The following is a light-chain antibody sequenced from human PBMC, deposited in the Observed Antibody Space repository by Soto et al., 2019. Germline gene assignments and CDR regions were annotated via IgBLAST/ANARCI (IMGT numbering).Light chain of an antibody. V-gene: IGKV3-20*01. CDR2: GAS. J-gene: IGKJ2*01. Sequence: EIVLTQSPGTLSLSPGERATLSCRASQSVSSSYLAWYQQKPGQAPRLLIYGASSRATGIPDRFSGSGSGTDFTLTISRPEPEDFAVYYCQQYGYLAPYTFGQGTKLEIK. CDR1: QSVSSSY. CDR3: QQYGYLAPYT.